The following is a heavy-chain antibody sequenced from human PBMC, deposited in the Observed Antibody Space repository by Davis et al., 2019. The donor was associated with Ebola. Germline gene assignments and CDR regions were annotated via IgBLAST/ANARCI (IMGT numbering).Heavy chain of an antibody. Sequence: ASVKVSCKASGYTFTSYAMNWVRQAPGQELEWMGWINTNTGNPTYAQGFTGRFVFSLDTSVSTAYLQISSLKAEDTAVYYCARDHGRLPLEGMDVWGQGTTVTVSS. D-gene: IGHD5-18*01. CDR1: GYTFTSYA. J-gene: IGHJ6*02. CDR2: INTNTGNP. CDR3: ARDHGRLPLEGMDV. V-gene: IGHV7-4-1*02.